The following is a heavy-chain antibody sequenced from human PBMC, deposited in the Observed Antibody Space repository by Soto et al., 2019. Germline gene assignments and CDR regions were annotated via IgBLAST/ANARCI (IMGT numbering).Heavy chain of an antibody. V-gene: IGHV4-61*08. CDR1: DDSFRGAAYY. Sequence: SETLSLTCTVSDDSFRGAAYYWSWIRQPLGKGPEWIGYTYYNGDTKYNPALKSRVTMSVDTSKSQVSLRLCCVTAADTAVYFCARGPGYFDGGRSFDFWGRGILVTVSS. CDR2: TYYNGDT. CDR3: ARGPGYFDGGRSFDF. J-gene: IGHJ4*02. D-gene: IGHD6-25*01.